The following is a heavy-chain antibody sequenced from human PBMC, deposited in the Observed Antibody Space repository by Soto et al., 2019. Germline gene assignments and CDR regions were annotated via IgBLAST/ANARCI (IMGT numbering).Heavy chain of an antibody. D-gene: IGHD3-3*01. CDR2: IYYSGST. Sequence: PSETLSLTCTVSGGSISSSSYYWGWIRQPPGKGLEWIGSIYYSGSTYYNPSLKSRVTISVDTSKNQFSLKLSSVTAADTAVYYCARRQDFWSGHVDYWGQGTLVTVSS. CDR1: GGSISSSSYY. J-gene: IGHJ4*02. CDR3: ARRQDFWSGHVDY. V-gene: IGHV4-39*01.